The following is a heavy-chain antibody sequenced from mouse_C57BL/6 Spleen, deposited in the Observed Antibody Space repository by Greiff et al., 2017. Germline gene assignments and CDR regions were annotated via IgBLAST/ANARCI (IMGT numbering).Heavy chain of an antibody. Sequence: VQLQQPGVELVKPGASVKMSCKASGYTFTSYWITWVKQRPGQGLEWIGDIYPGSGSTNYNEKFKSKATLTVDTSSSTAYMQLSSLTSEDSAVYYCARAPYSNPLAYWGQGTLVTVSA. CDR3: ARAPYSNPLAY. V-gene: IGHV1-55*01. D-gene: IGHD2-5*01. CDR1: GYTFTSYW. CDR2: IYPGSGST. J-gene: IGHJ3*01.